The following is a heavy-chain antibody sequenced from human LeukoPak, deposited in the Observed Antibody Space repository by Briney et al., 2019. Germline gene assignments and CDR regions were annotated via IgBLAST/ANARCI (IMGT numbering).Heavy chain of an antibody. CDR3: APAPGGIAAR. CDR2: IIPILGIA. CDR1: GGTFSNYA. V-gene: IGHV1-69*04. D-gene: IGHD6-6*01. J-gene: IGHJ4*02. Sequence: SVKVSCKASGGTFSNYAISWVRQAPGQGLEWMGRIIPILGIANYAQKFQGRVTITADKSTSTAYMELSSLRSEDTAVYYCAPAPGGIAARWGQGTLVTVSS.